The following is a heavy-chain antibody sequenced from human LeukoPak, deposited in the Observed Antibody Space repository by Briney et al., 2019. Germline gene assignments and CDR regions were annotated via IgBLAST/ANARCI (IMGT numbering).Heavy chain of an antibody. D-gene: IGHD3-10*01. J-gene: IGHJ6*03. CDR3: ARGKEAYYYGSGYYYYMDV. CDR1: DGSISNYY. V-gene: IGHV4-59*12. Sequence: SETLSHTYTVSDGSISNYYRSWIRQPPGKGLEWIGYIYYSGSTNYNPSLKSRVTMSVDTSKNLFSLKLSSVTAADTAVYYCARGKEAYYYGSGYYYYMDVWGKGTTVTISS. CDR2: IYYSGST.